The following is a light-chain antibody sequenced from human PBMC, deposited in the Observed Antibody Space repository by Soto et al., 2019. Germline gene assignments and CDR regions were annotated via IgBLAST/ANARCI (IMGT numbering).Light chain of an antibody. CDR1: ERISNY. CDR2: SSS. V-gene: IGKV1-39*01. J-gene: IGKJ1*01. CDR3: QQSYNTPRT. Sequence: DIQLTQSPSSLYASVGDRVTITCRASERISNYLNWYQQKPGTAPKLLIWSSSTLPSGVPSRFSGSGSGTDFTLSISCLQPEDFAVYYCQQSYNTPRTFGQGTKVEVK.